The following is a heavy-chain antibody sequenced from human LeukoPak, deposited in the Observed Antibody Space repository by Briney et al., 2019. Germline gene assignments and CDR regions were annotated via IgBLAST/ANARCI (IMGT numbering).Heavy chain of an antibody. V-gene: IGHV3-33*05. J-gene: IGHJ4*02. CDR3: ARDKEEGIPLWFGELFS. Sequence: GGSLRLSCAASGFTFSRYGMHWVRQAPGKGLEWVAVILYDGSNKDYADSVKGRFTISRDNAKNSLYLQMNSLRAEDTALYYCARDKEEGIPLWFGELFSWGQGTLVTVSS. D-gene: IGHD3-10*01. CDR1: GFTFSRYG. CDR2: ILYDGSNK.